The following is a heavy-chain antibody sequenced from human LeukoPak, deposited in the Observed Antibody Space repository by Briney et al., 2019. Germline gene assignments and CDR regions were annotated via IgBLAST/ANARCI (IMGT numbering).Heavy chain of an antibody. V-gene: IGHV1-2*02. D-gene: IGHD3-10*01. J-gene: IGHJ5*02. CDR1: GYTFTGYY. CDR2: TNPNSGGT. CDR3: AREGSGSYTLYNWFDP. Sequence: ASVKVSCKASGYTFTGYYMHWVRQAPGQGLEWMGWTNPNSGGTNYAQKFQGRVTMTRDTSISTAYMELSRLRSDDTAVYYCAREGSGSYTLYNWFDPWGQGTLVTVSS.